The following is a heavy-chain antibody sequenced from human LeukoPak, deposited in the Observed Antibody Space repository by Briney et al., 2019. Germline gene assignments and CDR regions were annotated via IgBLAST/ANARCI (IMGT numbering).Heavy chain of an antibody. D-gene: IGHD3-22*01. Sequence: GGSLRLSCAASGFTFSSYAMHGVRQAPGKGLEWVAVISYDGSNKYYADSVKGRFTISRDNSKNTLYLQMNSLRAEDTAVYYCARDPAMIAGYFDYWGQGTLVTVSS. CDR1: GFTFSSYA. CDR2: ISYDGSNK. J-gene: IGHJ4*02. CDR3: ARDPAMIAGYFDY. V-gene: IGHV3-30*04.